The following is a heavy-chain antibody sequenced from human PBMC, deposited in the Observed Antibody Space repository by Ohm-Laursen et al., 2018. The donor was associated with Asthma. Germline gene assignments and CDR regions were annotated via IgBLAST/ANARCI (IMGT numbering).Heavy chain of an antibody. CDR3: ARDLMDWYSPSLDF. CDR1: GFTFRSYA. CDR2: GGSYYDGGLK. V-gene: IGHV3-30-3*01. J-gene: IGHJ4*02. D-gene: IGHD3/OR15-3a*01. Sequence: GQTLSLTCAASGFTFRSYAMHWVRQAPGKGLEWVAVGGSYYDGGLKYYADSVNGRFTISKDDSRDTLYLQMNSLRPDDTAVYFCARDLMDWYSPSLDFWGQGTLVTVSS.